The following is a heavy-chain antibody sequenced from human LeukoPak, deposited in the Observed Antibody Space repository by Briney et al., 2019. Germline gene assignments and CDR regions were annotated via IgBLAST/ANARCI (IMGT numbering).Heavy chain of an antibody. CDR3: ARRSFSTSCLQY. V-gene: IGHV3-11*01. D-gene: IGHD2-2*01. Sequence: GGSLRLSCVVSGFSFSDYYMSWIRQAPGKGLEWVSYISDNGRTIHYADSVKGRFTISRDYAKNSLYLQMNSLRAEDTAVYYCARRSFSTSCLQYWGQGTLVTVSS. J-gene: IGHJ4*02. CDR1: GFSFSDYY. CDR2: ISDNGRTI.